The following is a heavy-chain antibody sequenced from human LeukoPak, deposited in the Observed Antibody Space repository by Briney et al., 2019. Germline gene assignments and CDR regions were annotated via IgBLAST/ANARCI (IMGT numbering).Heavy chain of an antibody. Sequence: GGSLRLSCAASGFTFSSYAMSWVRQAPGKGLEWVSAISGSGGSTYYADSVKGRFTISRDNSKYTLYLQMNSLRAEDTAVYYCAKDEDGSYLLASAFDYWGQGTLVTVSS. D-gene: IGHD1-26*01. CDR1: GFTFSSYA. CDR3: AKDEDGSYLLASAFDY. CDR2: ISGSGGST. V-gene: IGHV3-23*01. J-gene: IGHJ4*02.